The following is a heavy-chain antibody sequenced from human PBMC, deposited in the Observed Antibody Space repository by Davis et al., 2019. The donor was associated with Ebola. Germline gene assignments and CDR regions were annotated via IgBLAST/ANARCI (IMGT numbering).Heavy chain of an antibody. CDR3: ARDCAKYWQLPPMCAFDI. D-gene: IGHD2-15*01. CDR1: GYTFTGYY. Sequence: ASVKVSCKASGYTFTGYYMHWVRQAPGQGLEWMGWINPNSGGTNYAQKFQGWVTMTRDTSISTAYMELSRLRSDDTAVYYCARDCAKYWQLPPMCAFDIWGQGTMVTVSS. V-gene: IGHV1-2*04. J-gene: IGHJ3*02. CDR2: INPNSGGT.